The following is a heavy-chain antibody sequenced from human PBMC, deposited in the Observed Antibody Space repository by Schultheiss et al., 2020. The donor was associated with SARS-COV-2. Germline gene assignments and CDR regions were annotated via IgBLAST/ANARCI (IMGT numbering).Heavy chain of an antibody. Sequence: SETLSLTCTVSGGSISSGGYSWSWIRQPPGKGLEWIGEINHSGTTNYNPSLKSRVTISVDTSKNQFSLKLSSVTAADTAVYYCARNYCSGGSCYLDYWGQGTLVTVSS. CDR2: INHSGTT. V-gene: IGHV4-30-2*05. J-gene: IGHJ4*02. CDR3: ARNYCSGGSCYLDY. D-gene: IGHD2-15*01. CDR1: GGSISSGGYS.